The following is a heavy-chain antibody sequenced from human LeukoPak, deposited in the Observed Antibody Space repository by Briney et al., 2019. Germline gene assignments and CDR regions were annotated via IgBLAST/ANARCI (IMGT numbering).Heavy chain of an antibody. CDR3: ARAPRSWGFDY. J-gene: IGHJ4*02. CDR1: GGTFSSYA. V-gene: IGHV1-69*06. CDR2: IIPIFGTA. D-gene: IGHD7-27*01. Sequence: SVKVSCKASGGTFSSYAISWVRQAPGQGLEWMGGIIPIFGTANYAQKFQGRVTMTGSTSINTAYMELSSLRSEDTAVYYCARAPRSWGFDYWGQGTLVTVSS.